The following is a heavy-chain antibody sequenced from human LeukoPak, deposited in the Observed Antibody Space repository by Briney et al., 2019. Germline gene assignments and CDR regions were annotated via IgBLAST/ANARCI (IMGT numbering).Heavy chain of an antibody. V-gene: IGHV4-61*02. CDR1: GGSISSGSYY. CDR2: VYTSGST. D-gene: IGHD4-17*01. J-gene: IGHJ4*02. Sequence: SETLSLTCTVSGGSISSGSYYWSWIRQPAGKGLERIGRVYTSGSTNYNPSLKSRVTISVDTSKNQFSLKLSSVTAADTAVYYCARDLDYGDYGYFDYWGQATLVTVSS. CDR3: ARDLDYGDYGYFDY.